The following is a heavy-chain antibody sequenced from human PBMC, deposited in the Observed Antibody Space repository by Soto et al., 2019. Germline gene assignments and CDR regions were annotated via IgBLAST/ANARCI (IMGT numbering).Heavy chain of an antibody. D-gene: IGHD4-17*01. CDR3: ARGRRGAYYGDNGVFDL. Sequence: QVQLQQWGAGLLKPSETLSLTCAVYGGSFSGYYWSWIRQPPGKGLEWIGEINHSGSTNYNPSLKSRVTISVDTSKNQFSLKLSSVTAADTAVYYCARGRRGAYYGDNGVFDLWGRGTLVTVSS. CDR2: INHSGST. CDR1: GGSFSGYY. J-gene: IGHJ2*01. V-gene: IGHV4-34*01.